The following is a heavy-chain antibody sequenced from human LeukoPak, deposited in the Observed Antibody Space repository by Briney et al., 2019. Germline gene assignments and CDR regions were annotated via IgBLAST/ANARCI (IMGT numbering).Heavy chain of an antibody. D-gene: IGHD3-10*01. Sequence: GGSLRLSCAASGFTFSSYAMSWVRQAPGKGLEWVSAISGSGGSTYYAGSVKGRFTISRDNSKNTLYLQMNSLRAEDTAVYYCANTYYYGSGSYHWGQGTLVTVSS. CDR1: GFTFSSYA. J-gene: IGHJ4*02. V-gene: IGHV3-23*01. CDR2: ISGSGGST. CDR3: ANTYYYGSGSYH.